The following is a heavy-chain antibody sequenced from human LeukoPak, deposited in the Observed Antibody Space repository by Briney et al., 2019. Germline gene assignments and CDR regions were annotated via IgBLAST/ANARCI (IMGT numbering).Heavy chain of an antibody. V-gene: IGHV1-69*13. D-gene: IGHD1-26*01. CDR2: IIPIFGTP. J-gene: IGHJ6*03. CDR3: ARGGRGSYSPDGYYYYYMDV. Sequence: GASVKVSCKASGGTFSSYIITWVRQAPGQGLEWMGRIIPIFGTPNYAQKFQGRVTITADESTSTAYMELSRLRSDDTAVYYCARGGRGSYSPDGYYYYYMDVWGKGTTVTVSS. CDR1: GGTFSSYI.